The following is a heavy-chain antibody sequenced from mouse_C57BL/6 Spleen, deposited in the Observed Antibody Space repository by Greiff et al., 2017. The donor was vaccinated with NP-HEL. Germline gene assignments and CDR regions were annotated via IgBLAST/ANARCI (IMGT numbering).Heavy chain of an antibody. CDR2: INPSSGYT. V-gene: IGHV1-7*01. CDR1: GYTFTSYW. J-gene: IGHJ3*01. CDR3: ARSPSLTTVVATPVAY. Sequence: QVQLQQSGAELAKPGASVKLSCKASGYTFTSYWMHWVKQRPGQGLEWIGYINPSSGYTKYNQKFKDKATLTADKSSSTAYMQLSSLTYEDSAVYYCARSPSLTTVVATPVAYWGQGTLVTVSA. D-gene: IGHD1-1*01.